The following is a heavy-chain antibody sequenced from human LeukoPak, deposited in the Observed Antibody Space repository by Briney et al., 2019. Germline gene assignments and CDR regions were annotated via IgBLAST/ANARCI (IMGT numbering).Heavy chain of an antibody. J-gene: IGHJ4*02. Sequence: ASVKVSCKASGYTFTSYGISWVRQAPGQGLEWMGWISAYNGNTNYAQKLQGRVTMTTDTSTSTAYMELGSLRSDDTAVYYCARDDNYYDSSGYWNYWGQGTLVTVSS. CDR3: ARDDNYYDSSGYWNY. CDR1: GYTFTSYG. V-gene: IGHV1-18*01. CDR2: ISAYNGNT. D-gene: IGHD3-22*01.